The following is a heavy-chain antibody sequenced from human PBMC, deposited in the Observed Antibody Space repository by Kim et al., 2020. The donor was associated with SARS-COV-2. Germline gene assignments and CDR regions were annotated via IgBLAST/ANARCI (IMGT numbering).Heavy chain of an antibody. Sequence: GGSLRLSCAASGFTFSSYAMSWVRQAPGKGLEWVSAISGSGGSTYYADSVKGRFTISRDNSKNTLYLQMNSLRAEDTAVYYCAKDYGASLSYYYGSPPDYWGQGTLVTVSS. J-gene: IGHJ4*02. CDR2: ISGSGGST. D-gene: IGHD3-10*01. CDR3: AKDYGASLSYYYGSPPDY. V-gene: IGHV3-23*01. CDR1: GFTFSSYA.